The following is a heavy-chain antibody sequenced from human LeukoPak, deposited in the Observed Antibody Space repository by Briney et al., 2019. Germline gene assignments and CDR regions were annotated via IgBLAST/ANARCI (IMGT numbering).Heavy chain of an antibody. D-gene: IGHD3-22*01. CDR2: IKQDGSEK. Sequence: GGSLRLSCAASGFTFSSYWMSWVRPAPGKGLEWVANIKQDGSEKYYLDSVKGRFTISRDNAKNSMYLQMNSLRAEDTAVYYCARDRYYYDSSGYRPIWGQGTMVTVSS. J-gene: IGHJ3*02. CDR1: GFTFSSYW. CDR3: ARDRYYYDSSGYRPI. V-gene: IGHV3-7*01.